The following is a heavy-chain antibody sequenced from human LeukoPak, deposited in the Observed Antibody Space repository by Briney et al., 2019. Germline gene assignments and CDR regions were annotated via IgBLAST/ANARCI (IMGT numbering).Heavy chain of an antibody. CDR1: GSSFINSW. D-gene: IGHD2-21*02. V-gene: IGHV5-51*01. J-gene: IGHJ3*02. CDR3: ARLENLDTLTAGHDAFDI. CDR2: IFPADSDT. Sequence: GAPLKISCKGSGSSFINSWIAWVRQVPGKGLEWMGIIFPADSDTRYSPSFQGQVTMSVDKFISTAYLQWSSLKASDTAMYYCARLENLDTLTAGHDAFDIWGQGTMLTVSS.